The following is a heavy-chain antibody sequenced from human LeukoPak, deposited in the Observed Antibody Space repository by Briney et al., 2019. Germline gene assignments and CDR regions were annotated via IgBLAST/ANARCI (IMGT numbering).Heavy chain of an antibody. D-gene: IGHD2-21*02. Sequence: GPALVHPTQPRTLTCTFSGFSLSTSGMRVSWMRQPPVKALEWLARIYWYHDKFYSTSLKTRLTISKDTSKNQVVLTMTNMDPVDTATYYCARTTSYCGGDCYVDWGQGTLVTVSS. CDR3: ARTTSYCGGDCYVD. CDR1: GFSLSTSGMR. CDR2: IYWYHDK. J-gene: IGHJ4*02. V-gene: IGHV2-70*04.